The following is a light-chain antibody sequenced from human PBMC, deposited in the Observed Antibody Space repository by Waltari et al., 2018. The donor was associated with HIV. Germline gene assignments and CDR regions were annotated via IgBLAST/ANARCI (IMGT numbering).Light chain of an antibody. CDR1: VFVNLY. Sequence: DVQMTQSPSSLSASVGDRVTITCRTSVFVNLYLNWYQQRPGEAPKLLIYGSSIFQSGVPSRFSGSGSGTNFVLTISGLRPEDSATYYCQQTFAVPLSFGAGTKVEI. J-gene: IGKJ4*01. V-gene: IGKV1-39*01. CDR3: QQTFAVPLS. CDR2: GSS.